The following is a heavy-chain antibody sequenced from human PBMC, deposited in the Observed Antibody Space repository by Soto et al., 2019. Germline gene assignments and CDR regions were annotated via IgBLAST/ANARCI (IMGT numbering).Heavy chain of an antibody. J-gene: IGHJ6*02. CDR3: ARLGYCSGGSCPYYYYGMDV. Sequence: VKVSCKASGGTFSSYAISWVRQAPGQGLEWMGGIIPIFGTANYAQKFQGRVTITADESTSTAYMELSSLRSEDTAVYYCARLGYCSGGSCPYYYYGMDVWGQGTTVTVSS. D-gene: IGHD2-15*01. V-gene: IGHV1-69*01. CDR1: GGTFSSYA. CDR2: IIPIFGTA.